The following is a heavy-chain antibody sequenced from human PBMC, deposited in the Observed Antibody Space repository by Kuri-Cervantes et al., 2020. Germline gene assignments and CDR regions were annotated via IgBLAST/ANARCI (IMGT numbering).Heavy chain of an antibody. J-gene: IGHJ4*02. V-gene: IGHV3-30-3*01. D-gene: IGHD3-22*01. CDR3: ARDRIVVVTDYYFDY. CDR1: GFTFSSYA. Sequence: GESLKISCAASGFTFSSYAMHWVRQAPGKGLEWVAVISYDGSNKYYADSVKGRLTISRDNSKNTLYLQMNSLRAEDTAVYYCARDRIVVVTDYYFDYWGQGTLVTVSS. CDR2: ISYDGSNK.